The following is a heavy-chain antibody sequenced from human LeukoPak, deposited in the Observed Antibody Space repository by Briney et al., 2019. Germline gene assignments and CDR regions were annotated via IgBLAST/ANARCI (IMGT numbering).Heavy chain of an antibody. Sequence: ASVKVSCKASGYTFTSYYMQGVRQAPGQGLDWMGIINPSGGSTSYAQKFQSRGTMTRDMSTSTVYMELSSLRPEDTAVYYCARDSSIFGVVIIGGTWFDPWGQGTLVTVSS. CDR1: GYTFTSYY. J-gene: IGHJ5*02. CDR3: ARDSSIFGVVIIGGTWFDP. D-gene: IGHD3-3*01. CDR2: INPSGGST. V-gene: IGHV1-46*01.